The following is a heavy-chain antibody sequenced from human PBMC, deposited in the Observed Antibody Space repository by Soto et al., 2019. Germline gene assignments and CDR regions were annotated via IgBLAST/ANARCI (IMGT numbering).Heavy chain of an antibody. CDR3: ARLRGGYYYDSSGYYSSFGY. CDR2: IYPGDSDT. V-gene: IGHV5-51*01. CDR1: GYSFTSYW. D-gene: IGHD3-22*01. Sequence: GESLKISWKGSGYSFTSYWIGWVRQMPGKGLEWMGIIYPGDSDTRYSPFFQGQVTISADQSISLAYLQRSRPKASDPAIYYFARLRGGYYYDSSGYYSSFGYWGQGTMVTVSS. J-gene: IGHJ4*02.